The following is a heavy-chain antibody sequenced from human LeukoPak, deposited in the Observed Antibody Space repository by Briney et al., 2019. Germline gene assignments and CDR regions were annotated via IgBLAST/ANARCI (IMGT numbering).Heavy chain of an antibody. V-gene: IGHV4-39*01. J-gene: IGHJ3*02. D-gene: IGHD3-16*01. CDR1: GGSISSSSYF. CDR3: AGGYPLGAFDT. Sequence: SETLSLTCSVSGGSISSSSYFWGWIRQPPGKGLEWIASIYYTGTTYYNPSLKSRVTISVDTSKNQFSLRLSSVTAADTAVYFCAGGYPLGAFDTWGQGTLVTVSS. CDR2: IYYTGTT.